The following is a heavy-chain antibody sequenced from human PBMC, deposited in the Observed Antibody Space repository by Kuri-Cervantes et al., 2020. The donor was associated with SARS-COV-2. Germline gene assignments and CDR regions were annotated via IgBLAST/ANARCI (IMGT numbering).Heavy chain of an antibody. J-gene: IGHJ3*02. V-gene: IGHV3-15*01. CDR1: GFTFSSYS. Sequence: GESLKISCAASGFTFSSYSMNWVRQAPGKGLEWVGRIKSKTDGGTTDYAAPVKGRFTISRDDSKNTLYLQMNSLKTEDTAVYYCTTDSWELVAFDIWGQGTMVTVSS. CDR2: IKSKTDGGTT. CDR3: TTDSWELVAFDI. D-gene: IGHD1-26*01.